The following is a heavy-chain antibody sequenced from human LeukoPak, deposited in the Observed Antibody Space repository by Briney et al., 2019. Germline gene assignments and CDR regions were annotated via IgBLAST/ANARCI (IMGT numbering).Heavy chain of an antibody. J-gene: IGHJ4*02. CDR3: ARSLDSGYDFWEFDY. CDR2: IYTSGST. Sequence: PSETLSLTCTVSGGSISSYYWSWIRQPAGKGLEWIGRIYTSGSTNYNPSLKSRVTMSVDTSKNQFSLKLSSVTAADTAVYYCARSLDSGYDFWEFDYWGQGTLVTVSS. CDR1: GGSISSYY. D-gene: IGHD5-12*01. V-gene: IGHV4-4*07.